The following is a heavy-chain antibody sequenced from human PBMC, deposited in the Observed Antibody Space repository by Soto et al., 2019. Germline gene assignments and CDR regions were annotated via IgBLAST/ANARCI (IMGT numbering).Heavy chain of an antibody. V-gene: IGHV5-51*01. CDR1: GYSFTSYW. Sequence: GESLKISCKGSGYSFTSYWIGWVRQMPGKGLEWMGIIYPGDSDTRYSPSFQGQVTISADKSISTAYLQWSSLKASETAMYYCARWGGDHYGDYRLYFDYWGQGTLVTVSS. J-gene: IGHJ4*02. CDR2: IYPGDSDT. CDR3: ARWGGDHYGDYRLYFDY. D-gene: IGHD4-17*01.